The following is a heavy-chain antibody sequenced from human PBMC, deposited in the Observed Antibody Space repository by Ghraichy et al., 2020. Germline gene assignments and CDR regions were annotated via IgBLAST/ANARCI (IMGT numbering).Heavy chain of an antibody. D-gene: IGHD4-11*01. J-gene: IGHJ4*02. V-gene: IGHV4-59*01. CDR3: ARGSSPLTTVDY. CDR1: GGSISPYY. Sequence: SETLSLTCTVSGGSISPYYWTWIRQSPGKGLEWIGHISYSGSTNYNPSLRSRVTISLDTSKSQFSLKVISVTTADTAVYYCARGSSPLTTVDYWGQGTLVTVSS. CDR2: ISYSGST.